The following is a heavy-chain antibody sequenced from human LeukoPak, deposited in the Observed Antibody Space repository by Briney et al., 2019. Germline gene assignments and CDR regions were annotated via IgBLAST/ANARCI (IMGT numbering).Heavy chain of an antibody. CDR2: IYTSGST. CDR1: GGSISSYY. CDR3: ARHGSSWAQPFDY. D-gene: IGHD3-10*01. Sequence: SETLSLTCTVSGGSISSYYWSWIRQPPGKGLEWIGYIYTSGSTNYNPSLKSRVTISVDTSKNQFSLKLSSVTAADTAVYYCARHGSSWAQPFDYWRQGTLVTVSS. J-gene: IGHJ4*02. V-gene: IGHV4-4*09.